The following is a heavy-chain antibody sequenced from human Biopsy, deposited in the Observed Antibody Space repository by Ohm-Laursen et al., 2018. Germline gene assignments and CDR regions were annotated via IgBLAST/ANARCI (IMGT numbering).Heavy chain of an antibody. CDR3: AKGQDLRGGAEYFQH. V-gene: IGHV1-2*02. CDR2: INPHSGTT. CDR1: GYTFTGQY. Sequence: SVKVSCKASGYTFTGQYLHWVRQVPGQGLEWMGWINPHSGTTKFAQDFQGRVTMTRDTSITKAYMELRRLRSDDTAVYYCAKGQDLRGGAEYFQHWGQGALVTVSS. D-gene: IGHD2-15*01. J-gene: IGHJ1*01.